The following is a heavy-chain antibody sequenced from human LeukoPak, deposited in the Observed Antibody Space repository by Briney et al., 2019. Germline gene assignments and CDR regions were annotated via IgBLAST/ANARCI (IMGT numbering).Heavy chain of an antibody. V-gene: IGHV3-11*01. D-gene: IGHD3-22*01. CDR3: ARVVVNYYDSSGYGATDY. CDR1: GFTFSDYY. Sequence: GGSLRLSCAASGFTFSDYYMSWIRQAPGKGLEWVAYISSSGSTIYYADSVKGRFTISRDSAKNSLYLQMNSLRAEDTAVYYCARVVVNYYDSSGYGATDYWGQGTLVTVSS. J-gene: IGHJ4*02. CDR2: ISSSGSTI.